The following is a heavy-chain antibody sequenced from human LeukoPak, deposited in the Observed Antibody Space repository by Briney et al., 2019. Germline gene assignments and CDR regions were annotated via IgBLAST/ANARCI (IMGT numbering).Heavy chain of an antibody. V-gene: IGHV1-46*01. CDR2: INPTGTSS. J-gene: IGHJ4*02. Sequence: ASVKVSCKSSGYTFTRHYLHWVRQAPGQGLECVGLINPTGTSSWSAQKFQGRVTLTRDMSTSTDYMELTRLQSDDTAVYYCARPYCSGGSCHDYFDYWGPGTLVTVSS. CDR1: GYTFTRHY. CDR3: ARPYCSGGSCHDYFDY. D-gene: IGHD2-15*01.